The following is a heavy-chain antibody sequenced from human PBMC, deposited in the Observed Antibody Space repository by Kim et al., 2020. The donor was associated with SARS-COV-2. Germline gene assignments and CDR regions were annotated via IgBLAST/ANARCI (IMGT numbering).Heavy chain of an antibody. J-gene: IGHJ6*02. CDR3: ASVSSGYLNYYYGMDV. D-gene: IGHD3-22*01. CDR1: GYTFTSYA. V-gene: IGHV1-3*01. CDR2: INAGYGNT. Sequence: ASVKVSCKASGYTFTSYAMHWVRQAPGQRLEWMGWINAGYGNTKYSQKFQGRVTITRDTSASTAYMELSSLRSEDTAVYYCASVSSGYLNYYYGMDVWGQGTTVTVSS.